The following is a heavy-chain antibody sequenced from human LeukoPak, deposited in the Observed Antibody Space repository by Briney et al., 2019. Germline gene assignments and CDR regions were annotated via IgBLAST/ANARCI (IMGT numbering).Heavy chain of an antibody. J-gene: IGHJ4*02. CDR1: GYTFTTYG. CDR2: ISAYNGNT. V-gene: IGHV1-18*01. CDR3: ARDHDSGHLVY. D-gene: IGHD1-26*01. Sequence: ASVKVSCKTSGYTFTTYGISWVRQAPGQGLEWMGWISAYNGNTNYAQKLQGRVTMTTGTSTSTAYMELRSLRSDDTAVYYCARDHDSGHLVYWGQGTLVTVSS.